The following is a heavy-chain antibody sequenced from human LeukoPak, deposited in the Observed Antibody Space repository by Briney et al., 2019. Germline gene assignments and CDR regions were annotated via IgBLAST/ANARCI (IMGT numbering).Heavy chain of an antibody. J-gene: IGHJ3*02. D-gene: IGHD6-6*01. CDR2: INPNSGGT. Sequence: VASVKVSCKASGYTFTGYYMHWVRQAPGQGLEWMGWINPNSGGTNYAQKFQGRVTMTRDTSISTAYMELSRLRSDDTAVYYCASHLCSPGRYGSSPGGGVFDIWGQGKMVTVFS. CDR3: ASHLCSPGRYGSSPGGGVFDI. V-gene: IGHV1-2*02. CDR1: GYTFTGYY.